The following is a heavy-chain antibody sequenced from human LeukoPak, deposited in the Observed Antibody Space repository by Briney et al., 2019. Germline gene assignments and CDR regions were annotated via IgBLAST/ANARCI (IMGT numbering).Heavy chain of an antibody. CDR2: ISGYNGNT. CDR3: ARNGFRYSSRYFDY. D-gene: IGHD6-13*01. Sequence: ASVKVSCKASGYTFVGYYIHWVRQAPGQGLEWMGGISGYNGNTNYAQQFRGRVTMTTDTSTSTAYMELKSLRFDDTAVYYCARNGFRYSSRYFDYWGQGTLVTVSS. CDR1: GYTFVGYY. J-gene: IGHJ4*02. V-gene: IGHV1-18*04.